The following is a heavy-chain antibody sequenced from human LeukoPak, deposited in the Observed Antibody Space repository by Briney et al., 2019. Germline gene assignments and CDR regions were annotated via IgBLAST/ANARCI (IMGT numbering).Heavy chain of an antibody. D-gene: IGHD6-13*01. Sequence: PSETLSLTCTVSGGSISSYYWSWIRQPPGKGLEWIGYIYYSGSTNYNPSLKSRVTISVDTSKNQFSLKLSSVTAADTAVYYCASGIAAAGILAFDIWGQGTMVTVSS. J-gene: IGHJ3*02. CDR3: ASGIAAAGILAFDI. CDR1: GGSISSYY. CDR2: IYYSGST. V-gene: IGHV4-59*01.